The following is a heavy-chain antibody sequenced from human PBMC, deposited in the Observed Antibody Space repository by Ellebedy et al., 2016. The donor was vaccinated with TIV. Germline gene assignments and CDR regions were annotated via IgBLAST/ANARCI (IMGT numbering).Heavy chain of an antibody. J-gene: IGHJ4*02. V-gene: IGHV3-48*03. Sequence: GESLKISXEASGFTFSSYAMTWVRQAPGKGLEWVAYISSSGSTIQSADSVKGRFTISRDNAKNSLYLQMNSLRAEDTAIYYCARDGRGYTHYYFDYWGQGTPVTVSS. D-gene: IGHD5-12*01. CDR3: ARDGRGYTHYYFDY. CDR1: GFTFSSYA. CDR2: ISSSGSTI.